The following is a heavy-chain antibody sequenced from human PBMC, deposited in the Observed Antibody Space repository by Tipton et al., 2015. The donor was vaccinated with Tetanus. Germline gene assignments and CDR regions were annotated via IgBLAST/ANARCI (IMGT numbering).Heavy chain of an antibody. CDR3: AREVPAAGHFDS. CDR1: GDSGSRHY. V-gene: IGHV4-59*02. CDR2: VYYNGNT. D-gene: IGHD2-2*01. J-gene: IGHJ4*02. Sequence: GLVKPSETLSLTCSVSGDSGSRHYWSWIRQPPGKGLEWIGYVYYNGNTHYNPALKSRVTISVDTSKNQFSLKLSSVTAADTAIYYCAREVPAAGHFDSWGQGTLVTVSS.